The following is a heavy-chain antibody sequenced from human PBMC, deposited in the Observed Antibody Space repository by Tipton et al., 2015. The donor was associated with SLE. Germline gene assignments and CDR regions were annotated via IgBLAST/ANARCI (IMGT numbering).Heavy chain of an antibody. CDR1: GASISSHY. J-gene: IGHJ5*02. D-gene: IGHD1-1*01. Sequence: GLVKPSETLSLTCTVSGASISSHYWNWIRQAPGKGLECIAFMDHSGSTNYSPSLKSRVTMSVDMSKNQFSLKLTSVTAADTAVYYCAREDLESFVLDPWGQGTLVTVSS. CDR3: AREDLESFVLDP. CDR2: MDHSGST. V-gene: IGHV4-59*11.